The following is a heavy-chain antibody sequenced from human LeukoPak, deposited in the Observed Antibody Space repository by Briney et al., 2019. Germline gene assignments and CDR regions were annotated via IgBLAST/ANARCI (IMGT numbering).Heavy chain of an antibody. CDR3: ARTMYYYDSSGSPNRDDAFDI. J-gene: IGHJ3*02. D-gene: IGHD3-22*01. V-gene: IGHV4-59*12. Sequence: SETLSLTCTVSGASMSSYYWSWIRQPPGKGLEWIGSIYYSGSTNYNPSLKSRVTISVDTSKNQFSLKLSSVTAADTAVYYCARTMYYYDSSGSPNRDDAFDIWGQGTMVTVSS. CDR2: IYYSGST. CDR1: GASMSSYY.